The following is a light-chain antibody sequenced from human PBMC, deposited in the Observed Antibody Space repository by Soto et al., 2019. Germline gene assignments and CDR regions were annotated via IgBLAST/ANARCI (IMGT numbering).Light chain of an antibody. CDR2: DAS. J-gene: IGKJ1*01. CDR1: KSVSSY. Sequence: EIVLTQSPATLSLSPGERATLSYRASKSVSSYLAWYQQKPGQAPRLLIYDASNRATGIPARFSGSGSGTEFTLTFSSLEPEDFAVYYCQQRSNWPTFGQGTKV. CDR3: QQRSNWPT. V-gene: IGKV3-11*01.